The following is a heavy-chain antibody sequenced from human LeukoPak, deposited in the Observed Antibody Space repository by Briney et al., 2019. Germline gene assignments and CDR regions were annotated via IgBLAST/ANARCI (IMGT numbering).Heavy chain of an antibody. CDR3: ARGGSRLFLHI. CDR1: GFTFSSYW. J-gene: IGHJ3*02. V-gene: IGHV3-7*01. CDR2: IKKDGSEK. Sequence: GGSLRLSCAASGFTFSSYWMSWVRQAPGKGLEWVANIKKDGSEKYYVDSVKGRFTISRDNAKTSLYLQMNSLRAEDTAVYYCARGGSRLFLHIWGQGTMVTVSS. D-gene: IGHD3-3*01.